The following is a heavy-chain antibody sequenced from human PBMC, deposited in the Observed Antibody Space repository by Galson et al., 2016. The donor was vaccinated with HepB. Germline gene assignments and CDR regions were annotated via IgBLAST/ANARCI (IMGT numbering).Heavy chain of an antibody. CDR3: ATEDIAMVSVDY. J-gene: IGHJ4*02. Sequence: ETLSLTCTVSGGSISSSNYYWGWIRQAPGKGLEWIGDIYYSGSPQYNPSLGSRATISVDTSKNQFSLKLSSVTAADTAVYYCATEDIAMVSVDYWGQGALVTVSS. D-gene: IGHD5-18*01. CDR2: IYYSGSP. CDR1: GGSISSSNYY. V-gene: IGHV4-39*01.